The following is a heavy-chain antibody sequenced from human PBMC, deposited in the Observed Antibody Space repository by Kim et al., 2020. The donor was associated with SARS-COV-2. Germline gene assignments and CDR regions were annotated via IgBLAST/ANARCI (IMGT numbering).Heavy chain of an antibody. J-gene: IGHJ5*02. CDR1: GGSISSYY. D-gene: IGHD3-3*01. V-gene: IGHV4-59*13. Sequence: SETLSLTCTVSGGSISSYYWSWIRQPPGKGLEWIGYIYYSGSTNYNPSLKSRVTISVDTSKNQFSLKLSSVTAADTAVYYCARGALEIFGVVGWFDPRGQGTLVTVSS. CDR3: ARGALEIFGVVGWFDP. CDR2: IYYSGST.